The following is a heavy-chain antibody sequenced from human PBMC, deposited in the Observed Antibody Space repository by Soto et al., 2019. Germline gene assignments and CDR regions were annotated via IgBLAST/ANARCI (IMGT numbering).Heavy chain of an antibody. J-gene: IGHJ6*02. CDR1: GGSVSTGSYD. V-gene: IGHV4-61*01. CDR3: ARDGHGMDV. CDR2: IFFTGSA. Sequence: SETLSLTCTVSGGSVSTGSYDWSWIRQPPGKGLEWIGKIFFTGSAHYNPSLRNRVTMSVDTSKDQFSLTLTSVTAADTAVYYCARDGHGMDVWGQGTTVTVS.